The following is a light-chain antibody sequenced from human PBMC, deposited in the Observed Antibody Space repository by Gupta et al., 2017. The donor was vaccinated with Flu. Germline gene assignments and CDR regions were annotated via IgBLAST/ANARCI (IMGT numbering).Light chain of an antibody. CDR3: QHDNSSPYT. CDR2: KAS. CDR1: QSIHSW. V-gene: IGKV1-5*03. Sequence: DIQMTQSPSTLSASVGDRITITCRATQSIHSWLAWYQQKPGKAPKLLIYKASRVESGVPSRFSGSGSGTEFTLTISRLQPDDFATYYCQHDNSSPYTFGQGTKMEIK. J-gene: IGKJ2*01.